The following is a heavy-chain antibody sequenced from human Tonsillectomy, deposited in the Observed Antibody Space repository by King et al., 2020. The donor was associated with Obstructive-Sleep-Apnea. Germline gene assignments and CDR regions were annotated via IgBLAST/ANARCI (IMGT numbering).Heavy chain of an antibody. Sequence: VQLVESGAEVKKPGESLKISCKGSGYSFTSYWIGWVRQMPGKGLEWMGIIYPGDSDTRYSPSFQGQVTISADKTISTAYLQGSSLKASDTAMYYCARQWIHYYYGMDVWGQGTTVTVSS. J-gene: IGHJ6*02. CDR1: GYSFTSYW. CDR3: ARQWIHYYYGMDV. D-gene: IGHD5-12*01. CDR2: IYPGDSDT. V-gene: IGHV5-51*01.